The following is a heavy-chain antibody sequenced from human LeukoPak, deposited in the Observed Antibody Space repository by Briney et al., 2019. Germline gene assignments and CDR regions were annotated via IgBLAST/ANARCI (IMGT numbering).Heavy chain of an antibody. D-gene: IGHD3-10*01. CDR1: GFTFSSYA. CDR3: ARDRGLTPHYFDY. CDR2: ISYDGSNK. J-gene: IGHJ4*02. Sequence: GGSLRLSCAASGFTFSSYAMHWVRQAPGKGLEWVVVISYDGSNKYYADSVKGRFTISRDNSKNTLYLQMNSLRAEDTAVYYCARDRGLTPHYFDYWGQGTLVTVSS. V-gene: IGHV3-30*04.